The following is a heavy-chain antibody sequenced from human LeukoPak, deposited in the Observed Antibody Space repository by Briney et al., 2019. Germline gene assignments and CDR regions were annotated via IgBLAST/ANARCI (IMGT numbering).Heavy chain of an antibody. CDR2: IWYDGSNK. D-gene: IGHD4-23*01. J-gene: IGHJ4*02. Sequence: PGGSLRLSCAASGFTFSSYGMHWVRQAPGKGLEWVAVIWYDGSNKYYADSVKGRFTISRDNSKNTPYLQMNSLRAEDTAVYYCAREGVTKVFDYWGQGTLVTVSS. V-gene: IGHV3-33*01. CDR3: AREGVTKVFDY. CDR1: GFTFSSYG.